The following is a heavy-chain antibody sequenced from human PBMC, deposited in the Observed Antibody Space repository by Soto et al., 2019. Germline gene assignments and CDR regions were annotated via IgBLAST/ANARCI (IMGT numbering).Heavy chain of an antibody. Sequence: SETLSLTCTVSGVSISSYYWSWIRQPPGKGLEWIGYIYYSGSTNYNPSLKSRVTISVDTSKNQFSLKLSSVTAADTAVYYCARLHSGGYGLFRFDYWGQGTLVTVSS. J-gene: IGHJ4*02. D-gene: IGHD1-26*01. V-gene: IGHV4-59*08. CDR3: ARLHSGGYGLFRFDY. CDR2: IYYSGST. CDR1: GVSISSYY.